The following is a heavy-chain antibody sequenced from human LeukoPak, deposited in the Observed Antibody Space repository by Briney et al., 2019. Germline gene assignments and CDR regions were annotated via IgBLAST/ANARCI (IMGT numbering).Heavy chain of an antibody. D-gene: IGHD3-10*01. CDR3: AKDMVRGVIVIARDYYYYYMDV. J-gene: IGHJ6*03. CDR1: GFTFSSYA. CDR2: ISGSGGST. V-gene: IGHV3-23*01. Sequence: GGSLRLSCAASGFTFSSYAMSWVRQAPGKGLEWVSAISGSGGSTYYADSVKGRFTISRDNPKNTLYLQMNSLRAEDTAVYYCAKDMVRGVIVIARDYYYYYMDVWGKGTTVTVSS.